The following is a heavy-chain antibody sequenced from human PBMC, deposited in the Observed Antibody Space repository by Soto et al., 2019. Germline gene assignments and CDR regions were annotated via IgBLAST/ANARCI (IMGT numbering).Heavy chain of an antibody. CDR1: GFTFSSYA. D-gene: IGHD6-19*01. J-gene: IGHJ6*02. V-gene: IGHV3-23*01. CDR2: ISGSGGST. CDR3: AKDLGVAGTIRYYYYYGMDV. Sequence: GGSLRLSCAASGFTFSSYAMSWVRQAPGKGLEWVSAISGSGGSTYYADSVKGRFTISRDNSKNTLYLQMNSLRAEDTAVYYCAKDLGVAGTIRYYYYYGMDVWGQGTTVTVSS.